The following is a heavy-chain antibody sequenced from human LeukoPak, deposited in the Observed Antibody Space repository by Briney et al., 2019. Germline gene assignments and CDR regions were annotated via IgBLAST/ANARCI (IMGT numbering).Heavy chain of an antibody. D-gene: IGHD3-22*01. J-gene: IGHJ4*02. CDR3: ARVDNSGYRGFDY. CDR1: GGSISGYY. CDR2: IYYSGST. Sequence: ASETLSLTCTVSGGSISGYYWSWIRQPPGKGLEWIGSIYYSGSTNYNPSLKSRVTISVATSKNQFSLKVSSVTAADTAVYYCARVDNSGYRGFDYWGQGSLVTVSS. V-gene: IGHV4-59*01.